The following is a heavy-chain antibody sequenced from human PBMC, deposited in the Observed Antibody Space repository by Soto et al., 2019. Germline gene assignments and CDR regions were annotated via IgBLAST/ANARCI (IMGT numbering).Heavy chain of an antibody. J-gene: IGHJ6*02. V-gene: IGHV4-31*03. CDR3: ASFDGTLVRGGRSSPYEMDV. D-gene: IGHD3-10*01. CDR1: GYSITSGGYF. CDR2: IYYSGST. Sequence: QVQLQESGPGLVKASQTLSLTCTVSGYSITSGGYFWTWIRQHPGKGLEWMEYIYYSGSTSSNPSLESRLTMSVDRSQNQFSLRLDSVTAADTAIYYCASFDGTLVRGGRSSPYEMDVWGQGTTVIVSS.